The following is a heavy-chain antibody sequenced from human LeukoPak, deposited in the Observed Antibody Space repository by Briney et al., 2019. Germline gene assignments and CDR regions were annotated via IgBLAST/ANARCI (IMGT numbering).Heavy chain of an antibody. Sequence: ASVKVSCKASGYTFTSYYMHWVRQAPGQGLEWMGIINPSGDSTSYAQKFQGRVTMTRDTSTSTVYMELSSLRSEDTAVYYCARVHIVVVVAAPVDYWGQGTLVTVSS. CDR1: GYTFTSYY. J-gene: IGHJ4*02. CDR2: INPSGDST. CDR3: ARVHIVVVVAAPVDY. D-gene: IGHD2-15*01. V-gene: IGHV1-46*01.